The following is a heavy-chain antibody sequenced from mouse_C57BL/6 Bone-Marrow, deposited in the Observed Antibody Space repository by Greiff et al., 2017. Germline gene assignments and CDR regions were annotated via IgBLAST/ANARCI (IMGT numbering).Heavy chain of an antibody. CDR1: GFTFSDYG. D-gene: IGHD1-1*01. CDR3: ARLGYYCSSFYWYFDV. J-gene: IGHJ1*03. CDR2: ISSGSSTI. Sequence: EVQGVESGGGLVKPGGSLKLSCAASGFTFSDYGMHWVRQAPEKGLEWVAYISSGSSTIYYADTVTGRFTISRDYAKNTRFRQMTSLRSEDTAMYYGARLGYYCSSFYWYFDVWGTGTTVIVSS. V-gene: IGHV5-17*01.